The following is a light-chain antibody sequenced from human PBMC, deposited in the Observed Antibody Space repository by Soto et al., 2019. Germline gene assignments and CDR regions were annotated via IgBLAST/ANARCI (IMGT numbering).Light chain of an antibody. CDR3: QQYHSFSYT. J-gene: IGKJ2*01. V-gene: IGKV1-5*03. CDR1: QSISNW. Sequence: DIQMTKSPSTLSASVGDSVTITCRASQSISNWLAWYQQKPGKAPKLLIYKASSLESGVPSRFSGSGSGTEFTFTISGLQPDDFATYFCQQYHSFSYTFGQGTKLEIK. CDR2: KAS.